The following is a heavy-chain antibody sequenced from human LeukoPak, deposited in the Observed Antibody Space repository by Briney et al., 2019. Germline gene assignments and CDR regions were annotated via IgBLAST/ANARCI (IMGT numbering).Heavy chain of an antibody. CDR1: GGSINGYY. Sequence: TSETLSLTCIISGGSINGYYWNWIRQSAGKGLEWIGRVYSSGRTNYNPSLESRVTMSLEAPKKQLSLKLTSVTAADTAVYYCARGKYDASGYYQKFEFWGQGTRVTVSS. CDR3: ARGKYDASGYYQKFEF. V-gene: IGHV4-4*07. J-gene: IGHJ4*02. CDR2: VYSSGRT. D-gene: IGHD3-22*01.